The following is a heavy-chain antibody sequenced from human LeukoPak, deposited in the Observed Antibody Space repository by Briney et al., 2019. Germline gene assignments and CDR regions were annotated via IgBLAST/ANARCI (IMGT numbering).Heavy chain of an antibody. V-gene: IGHV3-30-3*01. CDR2: ISYDGSNK. Sequence: QPGGSLRLSCAASGFTFSSYAMHWVRQAPGKGLEWVAVISYDGSNKYYADSVEGRFTISRDNSKNTLYLQMNSLRAEDTAVYYCARPYYYDSSGYYPPDYWGQGTLVTVSS. CDR1: GFTFSSYA. J-gene: IGHJ4*02. CDR3: ARPYYYDSSGYYPPDY. D-gene: IGHD3-22*01.